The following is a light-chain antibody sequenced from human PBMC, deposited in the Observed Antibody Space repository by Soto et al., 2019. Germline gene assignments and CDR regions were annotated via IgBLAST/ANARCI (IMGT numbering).Light chain of an antibody. Sequence: AIQLTQSPSSLSASVGDRVTITCRASQGISSALAWYQQKPGKAPKLLIYDASSLESGVPSRFSGSGSGTDFTLTISSLQPXXFATYYCQQFNNYPRTFGQGTKVEIK. V-gene: IGKV1D-13*01. CDR1: QGISSA. CDR2: DAS. CDR3: QQFNNYPRT. J-gene: IGKJ1*01.